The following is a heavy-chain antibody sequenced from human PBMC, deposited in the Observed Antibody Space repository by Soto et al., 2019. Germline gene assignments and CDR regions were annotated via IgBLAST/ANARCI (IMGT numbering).Heavy chain of an antibody. CDR1: GGTFSSYP. J-gene: IGHJ4*02. CDR2: IIPILDIT. D-gene: IGHD1-7*01. Sequence: QVQLVQSGAEVKKPGSSVKVSCKASGGTFSSYPISWVRQAPGQGLEWMGRIIPILDITDYAQRFQGRVTITAVKATSTADMELRILGSDDTAVYFCVRPASTGTTSGYYLAYWRKGTVVSVSS. CDR3: VRPASTGTTSGYYLAY. V-gene: IGHV1-69*02.